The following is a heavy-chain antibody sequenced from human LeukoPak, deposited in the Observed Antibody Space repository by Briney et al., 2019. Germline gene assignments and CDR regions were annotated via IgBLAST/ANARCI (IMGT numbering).Heavy chain of an antibody. V-gene: IGHV1-69*05. J-gene: IGHJ4*02. CDR3: ARDRPYSSSWYSNFDY. CDR2: IIPIFGTA. Sequence: SVKVSCKASGGTFSSYAISWVRQAPGQGLEWMGGIIPIFGTANYAQKLQGRVTMTTDTSTSTAYMELRSLRSDDTAVYYCARDRPYSSSWYSNFDYWGQGTLVTVSS. CDR1: GGTFSSYA. D-gene: IGHD6-13*01.